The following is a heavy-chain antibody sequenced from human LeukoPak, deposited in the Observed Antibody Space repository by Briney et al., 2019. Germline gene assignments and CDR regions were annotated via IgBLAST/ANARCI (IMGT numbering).Heavy chain of an antibody. V-gene: IGHV3-66*01. CDR1: GFSVDSVF. CDR2: IMPGGHI. CDR3: ARGNSVTTTFDF. D-gene: IGHD4-17*01. Sequence: GGSLRLSCRASGFSVDSVFMNWVRQPPGKRLEWVSFIMPGGHIDYTDSVKGRFTISRDSFKNTLSLQMNSLRVDDSAVYYCARGNSVTTTFDFWGQGTLVTVSS. J-gene: IGHJ4*02.